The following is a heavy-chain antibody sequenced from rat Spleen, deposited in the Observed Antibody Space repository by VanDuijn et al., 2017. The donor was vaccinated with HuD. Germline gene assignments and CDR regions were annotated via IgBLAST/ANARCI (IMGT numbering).Heavy chain of an antibody. D-gene: IGHD1-1*01. CDR1: GFTFSNHG. CDR2: ISYDGSST. CDR3: TTVENYYSGFDY. J-gene: IGHJ2*01. Sequence: EVQLVESGGGLVQPGRSLKLSCAASGFTFSNHGMAWVRQAPTKGLEWVATISYDGSSTYYRDSVKGRYTISRDNAKSTLYLQMDSLRSEDTATYYCTTVENYYSGFDYWGQGVMVTVSS. V-gene: IGHV5-29*01.